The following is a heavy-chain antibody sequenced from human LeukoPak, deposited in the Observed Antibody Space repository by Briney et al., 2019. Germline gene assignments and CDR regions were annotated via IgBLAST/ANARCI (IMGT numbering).Heavy chain of an antibody. CDR3: AKDLTNYYDFWSGYGGLDY. CDR1: GFTFSSDA. V-gene: IGHV3-30*18. D-gene: IGHD3-3*01. J-gene: IGHJ4*02. CDR2: ISYDGSNK. Sequence: GRSLRLSCAASGFTFSSDAMHWVRQAPGKGLEWVAVISYDGSNKYYADSVKGRFTISRDNSKNTLYLQMNSLRAEDTAVYYCAKDLTNYYDFWSGYGGLDYWGQGTLVTVSS.